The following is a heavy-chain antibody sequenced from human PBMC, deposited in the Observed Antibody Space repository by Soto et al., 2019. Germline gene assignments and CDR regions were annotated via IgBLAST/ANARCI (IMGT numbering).Heavy chain of an antibody. D-gene: IGHD2-15*01. V-gene: IGHV4-39*01. J-gene: IGHJ6*02. Sequence: SETLSLTCSVSGYSVTSSDYYWAWIRQPPGKGLEWIGSMFYSGLTYYNPSLKSRVTLSVDTSKNQFSVRLNSVTAADTAVYYCAPLSVSLSGPYGIHVWGRGTTVTVSS. CDR3: APLSVSLSGPYGIHV. CDR2: MFYSGLT. CDR1: GYSVTSSDYY.